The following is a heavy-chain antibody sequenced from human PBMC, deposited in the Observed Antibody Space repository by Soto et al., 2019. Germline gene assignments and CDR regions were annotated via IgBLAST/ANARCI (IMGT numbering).Heavy chain of an antibody. Sequence: SETLSLTCTVSGGSISSYYWSWIRQSAGKGLEWIGRVYSNGSTNYNPSLKSRVTMSVDMSKSQFSLKLNSLTAADTAVYYCVRVRFNWNYGLDNWGLGTMVTVSS. CDR3: VRVRFNWNYGLDN. V-gene: IGHV4-4*07. D-gene: IGHD1-7*01. CDR1: GGSISSYY. J-gene: IGHJ3*02. CDR2: VYSNGST.